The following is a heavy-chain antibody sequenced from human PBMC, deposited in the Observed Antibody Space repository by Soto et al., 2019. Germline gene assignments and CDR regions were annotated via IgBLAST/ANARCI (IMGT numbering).Heavy chain of an antibody. CDR3: ARGVLHDWFDP. CDR1: GGSISSSNW. Sequence: SETRSLTCAVPGGSISSSNWWTWVRQPPGKGLEWIGEIYHSGSTNYNPSLKSRVTISVDKSKNQFSLKPSSVTAADTAVYYCARGVLHDWFDPWGQGTLVTVS. CDR2: IYHSGST. J-gene: IGHJ5*02. V-gene: IGHV4-4*02. D-gene: IGHD5-18*01.